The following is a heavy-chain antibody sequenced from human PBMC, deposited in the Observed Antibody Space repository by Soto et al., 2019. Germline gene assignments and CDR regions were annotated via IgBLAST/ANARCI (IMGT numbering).Heavy chain of an antibody. CDR2: ISWNSGSI. CDR3: AKGNDRVYYFDY. J-gene: IGHJ4*02. Sequence: GGSLRLSCAASGFTFDDYAMHWVRQAPGKGLEWVSGISWNSGSIGYADSVKGRFTISRDNAKNSLYLQMNSLRAEDTALYYCAKGNDRVYYFDYWGQGTLVTVSS. D-gene: IGHD1-1*01. CDR1: GFTFDDYA. V-gene: IGHV3-9*01.